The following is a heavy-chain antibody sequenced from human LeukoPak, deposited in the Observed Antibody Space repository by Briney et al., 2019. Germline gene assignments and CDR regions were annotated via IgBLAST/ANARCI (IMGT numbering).Heavy chain of an antibody. Sequence: ASVKVSCTVSGYTLTELSMHWVRQAPGKGLEWMGGFDPEDGETIYAQKFQGRVTMTEDTSTDTAYMELSSLRSEDTAVYYCATHQSRDSSSWGYFDYWGQGTLVTVSS. CDR2: FDPEDGET. CDR3: ATHQSRDSSSWGYFDY. J-gene: IGHJ4*02. CDR1: GYTLTELS. V-gene: IGHV1-24*01. D-gene: IGHD6-13*01.